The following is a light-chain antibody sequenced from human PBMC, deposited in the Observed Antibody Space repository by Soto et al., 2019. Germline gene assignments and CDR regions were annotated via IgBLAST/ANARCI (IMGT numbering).Light chain of an antibody. J-gene: IGKJ3*01. Sequence: DIPLTQSPSFLSASVGDRVTITCRASQGISSYLAWYQQKPGKAPKLLIYAASTLQSGVPSRFSGSGSGTEFTLTISSLQPEDFATYYCQQLNSYPFTFGLGTKVDIK. CDR3: QQLNSYPFT. CDR1: QGISSY. V-gene: IGKV1-9*01. CDR2: AAS.